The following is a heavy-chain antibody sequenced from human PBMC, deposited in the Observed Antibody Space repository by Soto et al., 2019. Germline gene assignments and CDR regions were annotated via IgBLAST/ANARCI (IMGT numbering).Heavy chain of an antibody. CDR2: INPGDSDT. CDR3: ASQDLYSGYFDY. J-gene: IGHJ4*02. D-gene: IGHD5-12*01. Sequence: GESLKISCNGSGDRFSNYWIGWVRQMPGKGLEWMGIINPGDSDTRYSPSFQGQVTISADKSISTAYLQWSSLKASDTAMYYCASQDLYSGYFDYWGQGTLVTVSS. V-gene: IGHV5-51*01. CDR1: GDRFSNYW.